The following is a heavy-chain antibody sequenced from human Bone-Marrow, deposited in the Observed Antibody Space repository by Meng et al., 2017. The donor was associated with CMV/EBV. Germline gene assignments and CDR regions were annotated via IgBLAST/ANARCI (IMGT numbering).Heavy chain of an antibody. Sequence: GGSLRLSCAASGFTFSSYSMNWVRQAPGKGLEWVGRIKSKTDGGTTDYAAPVKGRFTISRDDSKNTLYLQMNSLKTEDTAVYYCTTDKGALRFLEWLLFYYGMDVWGQATTVTVSS. CDR3: TTDKGALRFLEWLLFYYGMDV. D-gene: IGHD3-3*01. V-gene: IGHV3-15*01. CDR2: IKSKTDGGTT. CDR1: GFTFSSYS. J-gene: IGHJ6*02.